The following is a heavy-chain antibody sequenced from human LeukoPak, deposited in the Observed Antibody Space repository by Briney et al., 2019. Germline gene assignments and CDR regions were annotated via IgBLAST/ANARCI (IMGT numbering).Heavy chain of an antibody. CDR2: IIPIFGTA. CDR3: ARGSVLGTASWFDP. D-gene: IGHD2-8*02. Sequence: ASVKVSCKASGGTFSSYTISWVRQAPGQGLEWMGGIIPIFGTANYAQKFQGRVTITTDESTSTAYMELSSLRSEDTAVYYCARGSVLGTASWFDPWGQGTLVTVSS. CDR1: GGTFSSYT. V-gene: IGHV1-69*05. J-gene: IGHJ5*02.